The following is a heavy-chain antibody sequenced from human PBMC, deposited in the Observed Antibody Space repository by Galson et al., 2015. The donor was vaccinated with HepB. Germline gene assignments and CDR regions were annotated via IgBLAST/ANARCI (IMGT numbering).Heavy chain of an antibody. J-gene: IGHJ4*02. Sequence: SLRLSCAASGFTFSSYAMSWVRQAPGKGLEWVSAISGSGGSTYYADSVKGRFTISRDNSKNTLYLQMNSLRAEDTAVYYCAKDHCSGGSCYYYDSSGYFGAFDYWGQGTLVTVSS. CDR1: GFTFSSYA. CDR2: ISGSGGST. CDR3: AKDHCSGGSCYYYDSSGYFGAFDY. D-gene: IGHD3-22*01. V-gene: IGHV3-23*01.